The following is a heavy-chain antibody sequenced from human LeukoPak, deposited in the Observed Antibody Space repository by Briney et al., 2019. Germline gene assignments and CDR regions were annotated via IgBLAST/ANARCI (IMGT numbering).Heavy chain of an antibody. CDR3: ARLSGYFDL. CDR1: GGSISIYY. V-gene: IGHV4-4*08. Sequence: PSETLSLTCTVSGGSISIYYWSWIRQPAGKGLVWIGCIDTSGITSYNPSLKSRVTISVDTSKNQFSLKLSSVTAADTAAYYCARLSGYFDLWGRGTLVTVSS. J-gene: IGHJ2*01. CDR2: IDTSGIT.